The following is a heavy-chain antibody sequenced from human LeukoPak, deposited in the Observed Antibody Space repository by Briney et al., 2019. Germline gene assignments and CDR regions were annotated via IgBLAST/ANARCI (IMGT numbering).Heavy chain of an antibody. J-gene: IGHJ6*03. D-gene: IGHD6-13*01. CDR3: ARGAAAGYYYYYYMDV. CDR2: INPNSGGT. Sequence: ASVKVSCKASGYTFTGYYMHWVRQAPGQGLEWMGWINPNSGGTNYAQKFQGRVTMTRDTSISTAYMELRSLRSDDTAVYYCARGAAAGYYYYYYMDVWGKGTTVTVSS. V-gene: IGHV1-2*02. CDR1: GYTFTGYY.